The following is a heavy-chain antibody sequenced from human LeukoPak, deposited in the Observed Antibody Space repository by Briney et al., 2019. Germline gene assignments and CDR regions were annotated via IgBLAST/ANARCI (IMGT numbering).Heavy chain of an antibody. V-gene: IGHV3-48*04. J-gene: IGHJ4*02. CDR1: GFTFSSYS. CDR2: ISSSSSTI. CDR3: ARVTGYSSGWDDY. D-gene: IGHD6-19*01. Sequence: GALRLSCAASGFTFSSYSMNWVRQAPGKGLEWVSYISSSSSTIYYADSVKGRFTISRDNAKNSLYLQMNSLRAEDTAVYYCARVTGYSSGWDDYWGQGTLVTVSS.